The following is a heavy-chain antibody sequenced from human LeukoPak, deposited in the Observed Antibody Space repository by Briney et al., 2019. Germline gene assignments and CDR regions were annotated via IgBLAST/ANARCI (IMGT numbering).Heavy chain of an antibody. Sequence: SETLSLTCAVYGGSFSGYYWSWIRQPPGKGLEWIGEINHSGSTNYNPSLKSRVTISVDTSKNQFSLKLSSVTAADTAVYYCARRRGITMIVVVIRSPYFDYWGQGTLVTVSS. V-gene: IGHV4-34*01. D-gene: IGHD3-22*01. CDR1: GGSFSGYY. CDR2: INHSGST. J-gene: IGHJ4*02. CDR3: ARRRGITMIVVVIRSPYFDY.